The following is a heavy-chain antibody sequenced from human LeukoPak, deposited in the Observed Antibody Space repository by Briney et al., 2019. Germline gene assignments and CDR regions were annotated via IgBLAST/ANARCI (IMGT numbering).Heavy chain of an antibody. CDR2: IYYSGST. CDR3: AIPVGVSFAFDI. J-gene: IGHJ3*02. CDR1: GGSISSYY. D-gene: IGHD3-10*01. Sequence: SETLSLTCTVSGGSISSYYWSWIRQPPGKGLEWIGYIYYSGSTNYNPSLKSRVTISVDTSKNQFSLKLSSVTAADTAVYYCAIPVGVSFAFDIWGQGTMVTVSS. V-gene: IGHV4-59*01.